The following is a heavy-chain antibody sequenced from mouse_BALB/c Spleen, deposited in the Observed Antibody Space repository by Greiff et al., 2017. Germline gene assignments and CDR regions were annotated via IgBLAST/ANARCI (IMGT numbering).Heavy chain of an antibody. V-gene: IGHV7-3*02. CDR1: GFTFTDYY. J-gene: IGHJ3*01. D-gene: IGHD1-1*02. CDR3: ARDWWLRS. Sequence: EVKLVESGGGLVQPGGSLRLSCATSGFTFTDYYMSWVRQPPGKALEWLGFIRNKANGYTTEYSASVKGRFTISRDNSQSILYLQMNTLRAEDSATYYCARDWWLRSWGQGTLVTVSA. CDR2: IRNKANGYTT.